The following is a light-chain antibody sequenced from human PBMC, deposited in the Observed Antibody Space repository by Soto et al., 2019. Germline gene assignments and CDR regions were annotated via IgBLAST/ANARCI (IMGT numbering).Light chain of an antibody. J-gene: IGLJ1*01. CDR3: SSYTSSSTYV. CDR1: SSYIRGYNY. CDR2: EVS. Sequence: QSVLTRPASVSGSPGQSITITCTGTSSYIRGYNYVSWYQQHPGKAPKLMIYEVSNRPSGVSNRFSGSKSGNTASLTISGLQADDEGDYYCSSYTSSSTYVFGTGTKVTVL. V-gene: IGLV2-14*01.